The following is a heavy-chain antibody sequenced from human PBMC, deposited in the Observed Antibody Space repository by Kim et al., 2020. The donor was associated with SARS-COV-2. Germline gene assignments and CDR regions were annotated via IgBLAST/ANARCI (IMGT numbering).Heavy chain of an antibody. V-gene: IGHV5-10-1*01. CDR2: IDPSDSRT. CDR3: ARQHRDGYTYYFDY. CDR1: GFSFTGYW. J-gene: IGHJ4*02. Sequence: GESLKISCEVSGFSFTGYWITWVRRLPGKGLEWMGRIDPSDSRTNYSPSFQGHVVLSVDQSISSAYLHGTSLKASDTAIYFCARQHRDGYTYYFDYWGQGTLVTVSS. D-gene: IGHD5-12*01.